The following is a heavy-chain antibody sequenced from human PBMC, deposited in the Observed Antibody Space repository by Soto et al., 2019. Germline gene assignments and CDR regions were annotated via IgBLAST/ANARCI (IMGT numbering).Heavy chain of an antibody. CDR2: IHYTGST. CDR1: GSISSSNYY. CDR3: ARRECSGGTCSFDH. Sequence: PSETLSLTCSVSGSISSSNYYRAWIRQPPGKGLEWIGSIHYTGSTYYNPSLKSRVTISVDTSKNQFSLKLTSVSAADTAGYYCARRECSGGTCSFDHWGQGTLVTVSS. D-gene: IGHD2-15*01. V-gene: IGHV4-39*01. J-gene: IGHJ5*02.